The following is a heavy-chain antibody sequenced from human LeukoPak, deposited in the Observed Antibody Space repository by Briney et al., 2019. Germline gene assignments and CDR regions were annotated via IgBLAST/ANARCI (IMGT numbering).Heavy chain of an antibody. D-gene: IGHD3-22*01. J-gene: IGHJ4*02. Sequence: PGGSLRLSCAASGFTFSSYAMSWVRQAPGKGLEWVSAISGSGGSTYYADSVKGRFTISRDNSKNTLYLQMNSLRAEDTAVYYCAKAGGIVVAKYYFDYWGQGTLVTVSS. V-gene: IGHV3-23*01. CDR3: AKAGGIVVAKYYFDY. CDR2: ISGSGGST. CDR1: GFTFSSYA.